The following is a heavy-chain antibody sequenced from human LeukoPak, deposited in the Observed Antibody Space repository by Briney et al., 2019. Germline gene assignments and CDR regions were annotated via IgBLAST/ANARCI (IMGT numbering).Heavy chain of an antibody. D-gene: IGHD2-2*01. V-gene: IGHV5-51*01. Sequence: GESLKISCKGSGYSFTNYWIGWVRQMPGKGLEWMGIIYPGDSDTRYSPSFQGQVTISADKSISTAYLQWGSLKASDTAMYYCARLPPAAISYYYYGMDVWGQGTTVTVAS. J-gene: IGHJ6*02. CDR1: GYSFTNYW. CDR2: IYPGDSDT. CDR3: ARLPPAAISYYYYGMDV.